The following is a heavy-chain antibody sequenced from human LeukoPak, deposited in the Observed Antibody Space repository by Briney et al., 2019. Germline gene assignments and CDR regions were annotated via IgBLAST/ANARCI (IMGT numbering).Heavy chain of an antibody. V-gene: IGHV4-4*07. Sequence: PSETLSLTCTVSCVSISSYYWIWIRQPAGKGLEWIGRIYTSGSTNYNPSLKSRVTMSVDTSKNQFSLKLSSVTAADTAVYYCAREQYQRFDPWGQGTLVTVSS. CDR2: IYTSGST. D-gene: IGHD2-2*01. J-gene: IGHJ5*02. CDR1: CVSISSYY. CDR3: AREQYQRFDP.